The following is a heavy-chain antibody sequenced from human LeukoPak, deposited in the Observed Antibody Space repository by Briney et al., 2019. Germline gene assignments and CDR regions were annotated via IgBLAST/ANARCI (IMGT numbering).Heavy chain of an antibody. CDR1: GGSISSGSYY. J-gene: IGHJ4*02. CDR2: IYTSGST. V-gene: IGHV4-61*02. Sequence: PSQTLSLTCTVSGGSISSGSYYWSWIRQPAGKGLEWIGRIYTSGSTNYHPSLKTRVTIPVDTSKNQFSLKLSSVTAADTAVYYCARDQLSNGDYGWFDYWGQGTLVTVSS. CDR3: ARDQLSNGDYGWFDY. D-gene: IGHD4-17*01.